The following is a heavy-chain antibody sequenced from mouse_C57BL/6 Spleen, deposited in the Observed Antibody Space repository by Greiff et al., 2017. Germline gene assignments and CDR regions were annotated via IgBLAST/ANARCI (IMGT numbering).Heavy chain of an antibody. CDR1: GYTFTDYY. V-gene: IGHV1-76*01. CDR3: ARSRTTVDYARDY. Sequence: QVQLKESGAELVRPGASVKLSCKASGYTFTDYYINWVKQRPGQGLEWIARIYPGSGNTYYNEKFKGKATLTAEKSSSTAYMQLSSLTSEDSAVYFCARSRTTVDYARDYWGQGTSVTVSS. CDR2: IYPGSGNT. D-gene: IGHD1-1*01. J-gene: IGHJ4*01.